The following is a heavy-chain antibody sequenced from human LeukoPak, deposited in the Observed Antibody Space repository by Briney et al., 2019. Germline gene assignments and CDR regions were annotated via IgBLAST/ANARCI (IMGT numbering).Heavy chain of an antibody. CDR1: GFTFSSYS. CDR2: ISSSSSYI. CDR3: ARGIPARNDAFDI. D-gene: IGHD6-6*01. V-gene: IGHV3-21*01. Sequence: GGSLRLSCAASGFTFSSYSMNWVRQAPGKGLEWVSSISSSSSYIYYADSVKGRFTISRDNAKNSLYLQMNSLRAEDTAVYYCARGIPARNDAFDIWGQGTIVTVFS. J-gene: IGHJ3*02.